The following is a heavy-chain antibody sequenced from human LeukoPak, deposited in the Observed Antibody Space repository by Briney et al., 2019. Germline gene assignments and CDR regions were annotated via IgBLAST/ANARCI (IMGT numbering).Heavy chain of an antibody. J-gene: IGHJ4*02. CDR3: ARDKAVGATTGSVFDF. CDR1: GLTFSDYP. V-gene: IGHV3-48*02. Sequence: PGGSLRLSCAASGLTFSDYPMNWVRQAPGKGLEWISNIRTNIENTMFYADSVKGRFTISRDDAKNSLSLQMNSLRDEDTAVYYCARDKAVGATTGSVFDFWGQGTLLTVSS. D-gene: IGHD1-26*01. CDR2: IRTNIENTM.